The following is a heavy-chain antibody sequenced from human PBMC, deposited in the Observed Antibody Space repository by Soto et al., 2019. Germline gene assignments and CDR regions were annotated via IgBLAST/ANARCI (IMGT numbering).Heavy chain of an antibody. V-gene: IGHV3-9*01. J-gene: IGHJ5*02. CDR2: ISWNSGSI. CDR1: GFTFDDYA. CDR3: AKDPAAMAGNGGGWFDP. D-gene: IGHD6-19*01. Sequence: PGGSLRLSCAASGFTFDDYAMHWVRQAPGKGLEWVSGISWNSGSIGYADSVKGRFTISRDNAKNSLYLQMNSLRAEDTALYYCAKDPAAMAGNGGGWFDPWGQGTLVTVSS.